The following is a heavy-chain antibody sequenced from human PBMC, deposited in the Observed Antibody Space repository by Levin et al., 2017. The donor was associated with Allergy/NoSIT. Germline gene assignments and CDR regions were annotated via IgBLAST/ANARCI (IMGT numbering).Heavy chain of an antibody. CDR1: GFTFSSHA. CDR2: ISGSGDNT. D-gene: IGHD1-1*01. J-gene: IGHJ4*02. V-gene: IGHV3-23*01. Sequence: GGSLRLSCAASGFTFSSHAMSWVRQAPGRGLEWVSAISGSGDNTYYADSVKGRFAISRDNSKNTLFLQMNSLRAEDTALYYCARDFTGSGLYFGYWGQGTLVTVSS. CDR3: ARDFTGSGLYFGY.